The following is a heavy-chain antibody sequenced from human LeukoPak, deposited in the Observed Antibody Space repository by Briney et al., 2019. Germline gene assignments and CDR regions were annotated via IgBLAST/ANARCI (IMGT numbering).Heavy chain of an antibody. J-gene: IGHJ4*02. V-gene: IGHV3-9*01. CDR1: GFTFDDYA. D-gene: IGHD3-3*01. CDR3: ARGTTYYDFWSGLYYFDY. Sequence: QPGGSLRLSCAASGFTFDDYAMHWVRQAPGKGLEWVSGISWNSGSIGYADSVKGRFTISRDNAKNSLYLQMNSLRAEDTALYYCARGTTYYDFWSGLYYFDYWGQGTLVTVSS. CDR2: ISWNSGSI.